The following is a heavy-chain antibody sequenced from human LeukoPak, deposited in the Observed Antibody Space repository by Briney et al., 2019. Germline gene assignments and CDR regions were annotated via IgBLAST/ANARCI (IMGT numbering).Heavy chain of an antibody. CDR2: ISSSSSYI. D-gene: IGHD7-27*01. V-gene: IGHV3-21*01. J-gene: IGHJ4*02. Sequence: GGSLRLSCAASRFTFTNYSMNWVRQAPGKGLEWVSSISSSSSYIYYADSVKGRFTISRDNAKNSLYLQMNSLRAEDTAVYYCARDLNWETYWGQGTLVSVSS. CDR3: ARDLNWETY. CDR1: RFTFTNYS.